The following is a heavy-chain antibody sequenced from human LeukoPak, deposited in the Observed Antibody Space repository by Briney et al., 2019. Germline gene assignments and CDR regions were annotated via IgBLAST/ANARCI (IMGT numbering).Heavy chain of an antibody. CDR3: AGSSSWYYFDY. V-gene: IGHV3-48*04. D-gene: IGHD6-13*01. Sequence: GGSLRLSCAASGFTFSSYSMNWVRQAPGKGLEWVSYISSSSSTIYYADSVKGRFTISRDNAKNSLYLQMNSLRAEDTAVYYCAGSSSWYYFDYWGQGTLVTVPS. CDR1: GFTFSSYS. CDR2: ISSSSSTI. J-gene: IGHJ4*02.